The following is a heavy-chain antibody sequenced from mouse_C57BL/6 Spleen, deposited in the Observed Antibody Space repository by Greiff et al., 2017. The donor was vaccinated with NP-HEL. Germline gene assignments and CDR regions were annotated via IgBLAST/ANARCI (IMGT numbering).Heavy chain of an antibody. V-gene: IGHV1-63*01. CDR2: IYPGGGYT. Sequence: VQLQQSGAELVRPGTSVKMSCKASGYTFTNYWIGWAKQRPGHGLEWIGDIYPGGGYTNYNEKFKGKATLTADNSSSTAYMQFSSLTSEDSSIYYCARKGGLLDYFDYWGQGTTLTVSS. CDR3: ARKGGLLDYFDY. J-gene: IGHJ2*01. CDR1: GYTFTNYW. D-gene: IGHD2-3*01.